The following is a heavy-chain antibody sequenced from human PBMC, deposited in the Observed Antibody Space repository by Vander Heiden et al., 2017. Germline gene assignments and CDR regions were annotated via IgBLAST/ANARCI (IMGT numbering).Heavy chain of an antibody. D-gene: IGHD3-10*01. CDR3: VRGETSGAGKEYYKGMDV. J-gene: IGHJ6*02. CDR1: GFTLRSYS. V-gene: IGHV3-21*01. Sequence: EVQLVESGGGLVKPGGSLRLSCAGAGFTLRSYSFNWVRPAPGKGLEWVSSISGESLYIIYADSVKGRFTNSRDNAKGSLLLQMNSLRAEDKAVYYCVRGETSGAGKEYYKGMDVWGQGTTVTVSS. CDR2: ISGESLYI.